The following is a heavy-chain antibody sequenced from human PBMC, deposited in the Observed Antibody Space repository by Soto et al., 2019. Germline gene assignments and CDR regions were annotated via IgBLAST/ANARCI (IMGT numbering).Heavy chain of an antibody. Sequence: GGSLRLSCTASGFTFGDYAMSWGRQAPGKGLEWVGFIRSKAYGGTTEYAASVKGRFTISRDDSKSIAYLQMNSLKTEDTAVYYCTRDRVAVAPADYWGQGTLVTAS. V-gene: IGHV3-49*04. CDR1: GFTFGDYA. J-gene: IGHJ4*02. CDR3: TRDRVAVAPADY. D-gene: IGHD6-19*01. CDR2: IRSKAYGGTT.